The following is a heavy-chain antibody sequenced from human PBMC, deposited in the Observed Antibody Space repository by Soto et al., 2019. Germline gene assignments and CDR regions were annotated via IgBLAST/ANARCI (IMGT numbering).Heavy chain of an antibody. Sequence: QVQLQESGPGLVKPSETLSLTCSVSGVSTSNHYWTWIRKPPGQGPEWIGCIYYRGTTNYNASLNSRITISIDTSKNQFSLRLTSVTTADTAVYYCARGGGSPYHDHEFDYWGQGILVIVSS. CDR1: GVSTSNHY. CDR2: IYYRGTT. J-gene: IGHJ4*02. CDR3: ARGGGSPYHDHEFDY. V-gene: IGHV4-59*11. D-gene: IGHD2-2*01.